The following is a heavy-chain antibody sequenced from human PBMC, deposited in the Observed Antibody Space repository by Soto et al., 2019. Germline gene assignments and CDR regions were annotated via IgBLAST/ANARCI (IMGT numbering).Heavy chain of an antibody. CDR3: AKTRQAPVGTHFFDL. V-gene: IGHV3-23*01. J-gene: IGHJ4*02. CDR2: VSADGVSS. Sequence: GGFLRLSCEGSGFTFSSFAMGWVRQAPGKGLEWLSSVSADGVSSFSADSVRGRFRVSRDNSKNTLFLQMRLLRVEDTAVYYCAKTRQAPVGTHFFDLWGQGTQVTVSS. CDR1: GFTFSSFA.